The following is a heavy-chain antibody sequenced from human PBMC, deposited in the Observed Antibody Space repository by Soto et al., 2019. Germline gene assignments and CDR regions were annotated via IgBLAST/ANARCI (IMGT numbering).Heavy chain of an antibody. D-gene: IGHD6-19*01. CDR3: VRGPTSGWNA. CDR1: GGSISNNNW. V-gene: IGHV4-4*02. CDR2: IHHSGST. J-gene: IGHJ5*02. Sequence: SETLSLTCAVSGGSISNNNWCSCGRQSPGKGLEWIGEIHHSGSTNYNPSLKSRVTISVDKSENQFSLNLGSVTAAETAGYYCVRGPTSGWNAWGQGTLVTVSS.